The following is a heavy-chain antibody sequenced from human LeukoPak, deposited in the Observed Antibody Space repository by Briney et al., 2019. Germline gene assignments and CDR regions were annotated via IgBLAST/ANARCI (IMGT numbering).Heavy chain of an antibody. CDR3: ASSGSYRFDY. CDR2: ITASGTAM. V-gene: IGHV3-48*02. J-gene: IGHJ4*02. D-gene: IGHD1-26*01. CDR1: GFSFHNAW. Sequence: PGGSLRLSCAASGFSFHNAWMNWVRQAPGKGLEWVSHITASGTAMLYAGSVKGRFTISRDSAKNSLYLQMNSLRDEDTAVYYCASSGSYRFDYWGQGTLVTVSS.